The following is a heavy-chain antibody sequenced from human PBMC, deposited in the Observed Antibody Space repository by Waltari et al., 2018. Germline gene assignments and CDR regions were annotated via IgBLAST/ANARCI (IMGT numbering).Heavy chain of an antibody. Sequence: EVQLLESAGGLVQPGGSLRLSCVAAGFTFSSYAMNGVRQAPGKGLEWVSTIRGSGGSTYFADSVKGRFSIFRDNSKNTLSLHMDSLRAEDTAVYYCAKGDYGDYTWFDPWGQGTLVTVSS. D-gene: IGHD4-17*01. J-gene: IGHJ5*02. CDR1: GFTFSSYA. CDR3: AKGDYGDYTWFDP. CDR2: IRGSGGST. V-gene: IGHV3-23*01.